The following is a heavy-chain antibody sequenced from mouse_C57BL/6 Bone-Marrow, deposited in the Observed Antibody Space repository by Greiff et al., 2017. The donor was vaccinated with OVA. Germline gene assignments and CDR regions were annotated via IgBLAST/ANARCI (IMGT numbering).Heavy chain of an antibody. Sequence: QVQLQQSGAELVRPGTSVKVSCKASGYAFTNYLIEWVKQRPGQGLEWIGVINPGSGGTNYNEKFKGKATLTADKSSSTAYMQLSSLTSEDSAVYFCASPITTVVATDYAMDYWGQGTSVTVSS. D-gene: IGHD1-1*01. V-gene: IGHV1-54*01. CDR1: GYAFTNYL. CDR3: ASPITTVVATDYAMDY. J-gene: IGHJ4*01. CDR2: INPGSGGT.